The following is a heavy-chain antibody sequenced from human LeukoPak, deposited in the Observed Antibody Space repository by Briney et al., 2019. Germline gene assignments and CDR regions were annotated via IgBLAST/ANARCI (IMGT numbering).Heavy chain of an antibody. V-gene: IGHV3-66*01. CDR3: ARDLPDSWGYSRGYFDY. CDR1: GFTVSGNY. J-gene: IGHJ4*02. D-gene: IGHD3-22*01. CDR2: TYTAGNT. Sequence: GGSLRLSCAVSGFTVSGNYMSWVRQAPGKGLEWVSITYTAGNTYYADSVTGRFTISRDNSKNTLYLQMNSLRDEDTAVYYCARDLPDSWGYSRGYFDYWGQGTLVTVSS.